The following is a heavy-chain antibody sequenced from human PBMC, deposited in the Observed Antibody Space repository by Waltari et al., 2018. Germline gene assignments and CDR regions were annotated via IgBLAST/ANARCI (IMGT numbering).Heavy chain of an antibody. D-gene: IGHD1-20*01. J-gene: IGHJ4*02. CDR2: IIPILGTA. Sequence: QVQLVQSGAEVKKPGSSVKVSCKASGGTFSSYAISWVRQAPGQGLEWMGGIIPILGTANYAQKFQGRVTITADKSTSTAYMELRSLRSEDTAVYYCARHALTGKGVDYWGQGTLVTVSS. V-gene: IGHV1-69*14. CDR3: ARHALTGKGVDY. CDR1: GGTFSSYA.